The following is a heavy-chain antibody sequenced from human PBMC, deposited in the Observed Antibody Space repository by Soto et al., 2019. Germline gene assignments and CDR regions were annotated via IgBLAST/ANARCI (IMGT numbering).Heavy chain of an antibody. D-gene: IGHD3-22*01. CDR2: ISYSGNS. J-gene: IGHJ5*02. CDR1: GGSISRPGYY. Sequence: QMQLQESGPGLVKPSQTLSLICSVSGGSISRPGYYWAWIRQHPARGLEWIGSISYSGNSNHNPSLQSRLIPSVNTSQNCLSLRLNSATAADTAVYYCARLRRDGSGFTDLWGQGARVTVSS. V-gene: IGHV4-31*03. CDR3: ARLRRDGSGFTDL.